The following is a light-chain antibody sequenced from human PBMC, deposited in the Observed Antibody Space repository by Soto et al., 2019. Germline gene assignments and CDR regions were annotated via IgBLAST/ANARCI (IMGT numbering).Light chain of an antibody. CDR3: QQYDGSPRT. CDR2: GAS. V-gene: IGKV3-20*01. J-gene: IGKJ1*01. CDR1: QSVSNNY. Sequence: DMVLTQSPGTLSLSPGERATLSCRASQSVSNNYLAWYQQKPGQAPRLLIYGASNRATGIPDRFSGSGSGTDFTLTISRLEPEDFAVYYCQQYDGSPRTFGQGTKVDIK.